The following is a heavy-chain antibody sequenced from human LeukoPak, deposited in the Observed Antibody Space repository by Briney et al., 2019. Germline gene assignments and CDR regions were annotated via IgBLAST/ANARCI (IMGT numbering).Heavy chain of an antibody. J-gene: IGHJ6*02. Sequence: GASVKVSCKASGYSFTSYGISWVRQAPGQGLEWMGWIRAYNGNTNYAQKLQGRVIMTTDTSTSTAYMELRSLRSNDTAVYYCARDDYNAMYYYGMDVWGQGTTVTVSS. CDR2: IRAYNGNT. V-gene: IGHV1-18*01. CDR1: GYSFTSYG. CDR3: ARDDYNAMYYYGMDV. D-gene: IGHD4-11*01.